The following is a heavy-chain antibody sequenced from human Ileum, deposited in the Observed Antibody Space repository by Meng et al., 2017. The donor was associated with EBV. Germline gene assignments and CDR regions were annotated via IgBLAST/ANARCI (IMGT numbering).Heavy chain of an antibody. J-gene: IGHJ4*02. D-gene: IGHD1-26*01. CDR3: AGDPHSGSPH. Sequence: VQLQESGPGLVKLSETLSLTCTVSGGSVSSAHSFWTWIRQPPGKGLEWIGYMSYSGSTNYSPPLESRVTISVDTSKNQFSLKLSSVTAADTAVYYCAGDPHSGSPHWGQGTLVTVSS. CDR1: GGSVSSAHSF. V-gene: IGHV4-61*01. CDR2: MSYSGST.